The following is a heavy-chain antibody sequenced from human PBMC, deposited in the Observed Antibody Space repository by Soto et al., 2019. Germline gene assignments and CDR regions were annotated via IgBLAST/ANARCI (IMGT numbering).Heavy chain of an antibody. D-gene: IGHD5-12*01. CDR2: IIPILGIA. CDR1: GGTFSSYT. Sequence: SVKVSFKASGGTFSSYTISWVRQAPGQGLEWMGRIIPILGIANYAQKFQGRVTITADKSTSTAYMELSSLRSEDTAVYYCAREYSGYDYNWFEPWGQGTLVTVSS. CDR3: AREYSGYDYNWFEP. J-gene: IGHJ5*02. V-gene: IGHV1-69*04.